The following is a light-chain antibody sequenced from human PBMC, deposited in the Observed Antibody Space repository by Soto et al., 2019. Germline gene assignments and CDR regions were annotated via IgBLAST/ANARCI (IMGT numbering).Light chain of an antibody. J-gene: IGKJ4*01. V-gene: IGKV3-15*01. CDR2: DAS. CDR1: QNVYNN. Sequence: EIVMTQSPATLSVSPGEGATLSCKASQNVYNNLAWYQQRPGQPPRLLIYDASTRATGISARFSGSGYGTEFTLTISSLQSEDFAVYFCQQRRNRPLTFGGGTKVEIK. CDR3: QQRRNRPLT.